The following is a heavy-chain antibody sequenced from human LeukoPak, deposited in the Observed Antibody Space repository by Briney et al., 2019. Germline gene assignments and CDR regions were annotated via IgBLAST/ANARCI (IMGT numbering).Heavy chain of an antibody. D-gene: IGHD6-19*01. CDR1: GFTFDDYA. CDR3: AKDLGHRSGWSRGYYYYGMDV. J-gene: IGHJ6*02. V-gene: IGHV3-9*01. Sequence: GGSLSLSCAASGFTFDDYAMHWVRQAPGKGLEWVSGIIWNSGSIGYADSVKGRFTISRDNAKNSLYLQTNSLRAEDTALYYCAKDLGHRSGWSRGYYYYGMDVWGQGTTVTVSS. CDR2: IIWNSGSI.